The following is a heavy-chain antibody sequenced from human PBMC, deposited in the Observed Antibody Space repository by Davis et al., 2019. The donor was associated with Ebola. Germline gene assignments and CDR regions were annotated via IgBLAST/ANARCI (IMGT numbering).Heavy chain of an antibody. CDR2: IYTGDFDT. D-gene: IGHD3-22*01. CDR3: ARAPYYYDVSGFYFDF. CDR1: GNSFATHW. Sequence: GGSLRLSCKDSGNSFATHWIGWVRQMPGKGLEWMGIIYTGDFDTRYSPSFRGQVTISADKSIKTAYLQWSSLKASDTATYYCARAPYYYDVSGFYFDFWGQGTLVTVSS. V-gene: IGHV5-51*01. J-gene: IGHJ4*02.